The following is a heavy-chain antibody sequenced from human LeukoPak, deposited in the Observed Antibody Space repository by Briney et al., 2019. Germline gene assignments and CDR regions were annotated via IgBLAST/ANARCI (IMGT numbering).Heavy chain of an antibody. D-gene: IGHD2-2*01. CDR3: AKDIGSSTSWPFDY. J-gene: IGHJ4*02. Sequence: GGSLRLSCAASGFTFSSYSMNWVRQAPGKGLEWVSYISSSSSTIYYADSVKGRFTISRDNAKNSLYLQMNSLRAEDTALYYCAKDIGSSTSWPFDYWGQGTLVTVSS. V-gene: IGHV3-48*01. CDR1: GFTFSSYS. CDR2: ISSSSSTI.